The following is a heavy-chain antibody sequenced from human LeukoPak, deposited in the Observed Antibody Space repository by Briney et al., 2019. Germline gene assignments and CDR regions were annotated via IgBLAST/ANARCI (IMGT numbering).Heavy chain of an antibody. D-gene: IGHD6-19*01. CDR1: GGTLSSST. J-gene: IGHJ6*03. CDR2: IIPIFGTA. V-gene: IGHV1-69*13. CDR3: ARAGRHSSAWYGDDYYYYMDV. Sequence: SVKVSCKASGGTLSSSTISWVRQAPGQGLEWMGGIIPIFGTANYAQKFQGRVTITADESTSTAYMELSSLRSEDTAVYYCARAGRHSSAWYGDDYYYYMDVWGKGTTVTISS.